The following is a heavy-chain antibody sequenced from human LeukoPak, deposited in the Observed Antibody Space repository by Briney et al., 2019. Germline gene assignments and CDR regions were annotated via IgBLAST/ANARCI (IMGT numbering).Heavy chain of an antibody. J-gene: IGHJ4*02. CDR1: GGSFRGYY. Sequence: SQTLSLTRAVDGGSFRGYYWSWIRQPPGKGLEWIGEINHSGRTNYNPSLKSRVTISVDTSKNQFSLKVTSVTAADTAVYYCARGRLITMVRGVIPFDYWGQGTLVTVSS. CDR3: ARGRLITMVRGVIPFDY. V-gene: IGHV4-34*01. CDR2: INHSGRT. D-gene: IGHD3-10*01.